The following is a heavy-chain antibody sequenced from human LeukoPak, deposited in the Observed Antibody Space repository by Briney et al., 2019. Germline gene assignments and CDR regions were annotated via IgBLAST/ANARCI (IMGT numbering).Heavy chain of an antibody. V-gene: IGHV3-48*02. D-gene: IGHD3-9*01. CDR2: ISSGSSTI. J-gene: IGHJ5*02. Sequence: PRGSLRLSCAASGFTFSSYSMNWVRQAPGKGLEWISYISSGSSTIHYADSVKGRFTISRDNAENSLYLQMNSLRDEDTAVYYCARGVRASTGNYWFDPWGQGTLVTVSS. CDR1: GFTFSSYS. CDR3: ARGVRASTGNYWFDP.